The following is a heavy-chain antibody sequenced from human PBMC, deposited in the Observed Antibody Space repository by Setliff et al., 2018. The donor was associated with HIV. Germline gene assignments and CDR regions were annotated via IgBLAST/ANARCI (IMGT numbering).Heavy chain of an antibody. CDR2: IIPILGIA. CDR1: RGTFSSYG. CDR3: ARDVEHMMDV. J-gene: IGHJ6*02. V-gene: IGHV1-69*10. Sequence: SVKVSFKASRGTFSSYGFNWVRQAPGQGLEWMGGIIPILGIANYAQKFKGRVTITADKSTSTAYMELRSLRFDDTAVYYCARDVEHMMDVWGQGTTVTVSS.